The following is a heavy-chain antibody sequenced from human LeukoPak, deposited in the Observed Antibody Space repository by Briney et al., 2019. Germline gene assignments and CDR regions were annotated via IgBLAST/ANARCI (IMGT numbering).Heavy chain of an antibody. CDR1: GGSISSYY. CDR3: ARVSGYYMSCYYYYYMDV. CDR2: IYYSGST. D-gene: IGHD3-3*01. J-gene: IGHJ6*03. V-gene: IGHV4-59*01. Sequence: SETLSLTCTVSGGSISSYYWSWIRQPPGKGLEWIGYIYYSGSTNYNPSLKSRVTISVDTSKNQFSLKLSSVTAADTAVYYCARVSGYYMSCYYYYYMDVWGKGTTVTVSS.